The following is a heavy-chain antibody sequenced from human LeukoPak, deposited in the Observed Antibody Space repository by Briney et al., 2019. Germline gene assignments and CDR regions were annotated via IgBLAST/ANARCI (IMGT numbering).Heavy chain of an antibody. D-gene: IGHD3-22*01. V-gene: IGHV3-23*01. Sequence: GGSLRLSCAASGFTFKSHAMSWVRQAPGKGLEWVSATSGSGGSRFYADSVKGRFTISRDNAKNSLYLQMNSLRAEDTALYYCAKDTAPYYYDSSGYYYFDYWGQGTLVTVSS. CDR1: GFTFKSHA. J-gene: IGHJ4*02. CDR3: AKDTAPYYYDSSGYYYFDY. CDR2: TSGSGGSR.